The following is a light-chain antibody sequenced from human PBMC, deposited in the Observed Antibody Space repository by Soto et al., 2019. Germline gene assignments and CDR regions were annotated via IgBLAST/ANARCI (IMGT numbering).Light chain of an antibody. CDR3: QTWGTGIQV. V-gene: IGLV4-69*01. Sequence: QSVLTQSPSASASLGASVKFTCTLTSGHSSYAIAWHQQQSEKGPRYLMKLNSDGSHSKGDGIPDRFSGSSSGAERYLTISSLQSEDEADYYCQTWGTGIQVFGGGTKVTVL. J-gene: IGLJ2*01. CDR2: LNSDGSH. CDR1: SGHSSYA.